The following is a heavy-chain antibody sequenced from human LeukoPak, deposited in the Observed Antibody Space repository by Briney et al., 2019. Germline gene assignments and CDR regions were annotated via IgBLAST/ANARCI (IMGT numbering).Heavy chain of an antibody. V-gene: IGHV1-69*04. Sequence: GASVKVSCKASGGTFSSYAIIWVRQAPGQGLEWMGRIIPILGIANYAQKFQGRVTITADKSTSTAYMELSSLRSEDTAVYYCARGPGGGADYWGQGTLVTVSS. D-gene: IGHD3-10*01. J-gene: IGHJ4*02. CDR3: ARGPGGGADY. CDR2: IIPILGIA. CDR1: GGTFSSYA.